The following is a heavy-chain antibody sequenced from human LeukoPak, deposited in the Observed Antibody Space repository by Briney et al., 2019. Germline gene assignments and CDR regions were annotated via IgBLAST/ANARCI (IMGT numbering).Heavy chain of an antibody. CDR2: ISPDGRNI. Sequence: GGSLRLSCAASGFSLSDYGMNWVRQVPGKGPVWVSHISPDGRNIAYADSVKGRFTISRDSAKNTLYLQMNSLRVEDTAIYYCVRDGRGRTPYDCWGQGTLVTVSS. CDR3: VRDGRGRTPYDC. CDR1: GFSLSDYG. D-gene: IGHD2-15*01. J-gene: IGHJ4*02. V-gene: IGHV3-74*01.